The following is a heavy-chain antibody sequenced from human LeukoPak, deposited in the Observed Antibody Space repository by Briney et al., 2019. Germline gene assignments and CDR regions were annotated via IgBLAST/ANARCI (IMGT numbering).Heavy chain of an antibody. J-gene: IGHJ4*02. Sequence: NLGESLKISCQGSGYSFTSYWIAWVRQMPGKGLEWMGIIYPGDSDTRYSPSFQGQVTISADKSISTAYLQWSSLKASDTAMYYCALYYSSGYLFRYWGQGTLVTVSS. CDR2: IYPGDSDT. D-gene: IGHD3-22*01. CDR3: ALYYSSGYLFRY. CDR1: GYSFTSYW. V-gene: IGHV5-51*01.